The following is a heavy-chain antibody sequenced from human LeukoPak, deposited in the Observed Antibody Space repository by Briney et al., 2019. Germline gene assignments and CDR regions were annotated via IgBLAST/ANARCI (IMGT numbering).Heavy chain of an antibody. Sequence: GASVKVSCKASGYTFTGYYMHWVRQAPGQGLEWMGWINPNSGGTNYAQKFQGRVTMTRDTSISTAYMELSRLRSDDTAVYYCARDRSPGIAAAGNYWGQGTLVTVSS. CDR1: GYTFTGYY. CDR3: ARDRSPGIAAAGNY. D-gene: IGHD6-13*01. CDR2: INPNSGGT. V-gene: IGHV1-2*02. J-gene: IGHJ4*02.